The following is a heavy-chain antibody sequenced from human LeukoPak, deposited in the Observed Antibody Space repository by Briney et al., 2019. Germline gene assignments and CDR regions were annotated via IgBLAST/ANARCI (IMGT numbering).Heavy chain of an antibody. CDR1: GFTFSNYG. D-gene: IGHD1-7*01. CDR3: ARELPPVVNYRFDH. V-gene: IGHV3-33*01. J-gene: IGHJ5*02. CDR2: IWYDGSNK. Sequence: GRSLRLSCAASGFTFSNYGMHWVRQAPGKGLEWVAVIWYDGSNKYCADSVKGRFTISRGNSKNTLCLQINSLRAEDTAMYYCARELPPVVNYRFDHWGQGTLVTVSS.